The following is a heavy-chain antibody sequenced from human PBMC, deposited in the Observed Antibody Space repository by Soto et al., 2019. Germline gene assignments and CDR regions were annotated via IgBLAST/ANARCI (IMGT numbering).Heavy chain of an antibody. Sequence: GGSLRLSCAASDFTFSNAWMNWVRQAPGKGLEWVGLIKSNTDGGTTDYAAPVKGRFTILRDDSKNTLYLQMNSLKTEDTAVYYCTSHITYSFWSGYLNYWGQGTLVTVSS. V-gene: IGHV3-15*07. CDR1: DFTFSNAW. CDR2: IKSNTDGGTT. CDR3: TSHITYSFWSGYLNY. D-gene: IGHD3-3*01. J-gene: IGHJ4*02.